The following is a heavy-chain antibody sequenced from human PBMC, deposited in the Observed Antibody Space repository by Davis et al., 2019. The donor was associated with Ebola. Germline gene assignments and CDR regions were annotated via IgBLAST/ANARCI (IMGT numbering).Heavy chain of an antibody. V-gene: IGHV3-30-3*01. CDR3: ARGSTTVTPGRDYFDY. D-gene: IGHD4-17*01. CDR2: ISYDGSNK. Sequence: GESLKISCAASGFTFSSYAMHWVRQAPGKGLEWVAVISYDGSNKYYADSVKGRFTISRDNSKNTLYLQMNSLRAEDTAVYYCARGSTTVTPGRDYFDYWGQGTLVTVSS. CDR1: GFTFSSYA. J-gene: IGHJ4*02.